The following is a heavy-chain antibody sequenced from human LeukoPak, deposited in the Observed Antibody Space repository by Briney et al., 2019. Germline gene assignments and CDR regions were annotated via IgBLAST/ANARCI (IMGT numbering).Heavy chain of an antibody. J-gene: IGHJ6*04. V-gene: IGHV3-74*01. D-gene: IGHD3-9*01. CDR1: GFTFSSHY. CDR2: IDYDGSTT. CDR3: ARGLCDILTGCAYYYYGMDV. Sequence: GGSLRLSCTASGFTFSSHYMNWVRQAPGKGLVWVSRIDYDGSTTSYADSVKGRFTISRDNAKDTLYLQMNSLRAEDTAVYYCARGLCDILTGCAYYYYGMDVWGKGTTVTVSS.